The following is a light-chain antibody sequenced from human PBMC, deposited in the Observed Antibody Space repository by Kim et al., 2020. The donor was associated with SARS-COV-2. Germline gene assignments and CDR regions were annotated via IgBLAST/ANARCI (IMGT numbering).Light chain of an antibody. V-gene: IGKV3-15*01. Sequence: VPPGETATLPCRSSQSVSTYLAWYHQKPGQAPRRLIYAASTRATGIPARFSGSWSGTEFTLTISSLQSEDFALYYCQQYNNWPYTFGQGTKLEI. CDR1: QSVSTY. CDR2: AAS. J-gene: IGKJ2*01. CDR3: QQYNNWPYT.